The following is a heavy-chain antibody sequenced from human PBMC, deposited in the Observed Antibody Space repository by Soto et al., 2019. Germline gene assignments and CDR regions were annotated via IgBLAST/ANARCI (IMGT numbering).Heavy chain of an antibody. V-gene: IGHV3-33*01. Sequence: QVQLVESGGGVVQPGRSLRLSCAASGFTFSSYGMHWVRQAPGKGLEWVAVIWDDGSNKYYADSVKGRFTISRDNSKNQLQLQMKNLGAEERVVYYCRRDISSPADAFEIWGQGTQVNVS. CDR3: RRDISSPADAFEI. CDR1: GFTFSSYG. J-gene: IGHJ3*02. CDR2: IWDDGSNK. D-gene: IGHD2-2*01.